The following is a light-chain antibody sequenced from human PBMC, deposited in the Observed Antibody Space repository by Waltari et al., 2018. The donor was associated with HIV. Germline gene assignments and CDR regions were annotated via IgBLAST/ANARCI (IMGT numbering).Light chain of an antibody. CDR1: HSVSSW. Sequence: DIQMTQSPSTLSASVGDRVTISCRASHSVSSWLAWYKQKPGRVPNVLIYKASTLASGVPSRFSGSGSGTNFTLTISILQSEDVATYYCQQYNSYSRSFGQGTKVEIK. V-gene: IGKV1-5*03. CDR3: QQYNSYSRS. CDR2: KAS. J-gene: IGKJ1*01.